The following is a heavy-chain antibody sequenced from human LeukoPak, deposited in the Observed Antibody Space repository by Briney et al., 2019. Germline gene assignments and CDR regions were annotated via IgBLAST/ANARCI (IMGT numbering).Heavy chain of an antibody. CDR3: ARYGVGATSMDY. CDR2: IYSGGST. CDR1: GFTVSSNY. D-gene: IGHD1-26*01. J-gene: IGHJ4*02. V-gene: IGHV3-53*01. Sequence: GGSLRLSCAASGFTVSSNYMSWVRQAPGKGLEWVSVIYSGGSTYYADSVKGRFTISRDNAKNSLYLQMNSLRAEDTAVYYCARYGVGATSMDYWGQGTLVTVSS.